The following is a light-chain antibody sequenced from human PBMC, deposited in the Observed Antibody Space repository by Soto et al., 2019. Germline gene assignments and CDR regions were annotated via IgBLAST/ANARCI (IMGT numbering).Light chain of an antibody. CDR2: DAS. CDR1: QNINNY. Sequence: DLQIPQAPSPLSASVGERVTVNGQASQNINNYLNWYQQEPGRAPKLLIYDASNLEAGVPSRFRGSGSGTDFTFTISRLQPEDSATDYCQQYENLPTFGQGTRLEIK. V-gene: IGKV1-33*01. CDR3: QQYENLPT. J-gene: IGKJ5*01.